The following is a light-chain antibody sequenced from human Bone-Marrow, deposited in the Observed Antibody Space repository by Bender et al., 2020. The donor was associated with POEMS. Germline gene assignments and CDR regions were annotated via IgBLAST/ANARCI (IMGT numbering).Light chain of an antibody. CDR3: SSYTGSNTLV. CDR2: DVS. CDR1: SSDVGAYNH. V-gene: IGLV2-14*01. J-gene: IGLJ1*01. Sequence: QSALIQSASVSGSPGQSITISCAGTSSDVGAYNHVSWYQQDPGKAPRLIILDVSHRPSGVSDRFSGSRSGNTAALTISGLQPEDEADYYCSSYTGSNTLVFGTGTKVTVL.